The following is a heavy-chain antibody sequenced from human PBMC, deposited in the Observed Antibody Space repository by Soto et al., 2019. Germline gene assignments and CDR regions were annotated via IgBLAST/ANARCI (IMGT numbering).Heavy chain of an antibody. CDR3: AHRRGDLLTGHYYFDF. CDR2: ISWDGEK. Sequence: QITLKESGPTLVKPTQTLTLTCTFSGFSLNTRGVGVGWIRQPPGKALEWLALISWDGEKRYRPSLKSRLTVTKDTSENQVVLTMTNMDPVDTATYDFAHRRGDLLTGHYYFDFWGQGTLVTVSS. CDR1: GFSLNTRGVG. J-gene: IGHJ4*02. D-gene: IGHD3-9*01. V-gene: IGHV2-5*02.